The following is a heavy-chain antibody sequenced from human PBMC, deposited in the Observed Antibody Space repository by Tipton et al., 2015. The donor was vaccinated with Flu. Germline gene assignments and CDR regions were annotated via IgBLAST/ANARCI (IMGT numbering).Heavy chain of an antibody. D-gene: IGHD4-17*01. J-gene: IGHJ4*02. V-gene: IGHV4-59*08. CDR3: ARKGNDYGDYVIGFDY. CDR1: GGSMDNYF. CDR2: IYYSGNT. Sequence: TLSLTCTVSGGSMDNYFWSWIRQPPGKGLEWIGYIYYSGNTNCNPSLKSRVTISIDTSKNQFSLRLTSVTAADTAVYYCARKGNDYGDYVIGFDYWGQGTLVTVPS.